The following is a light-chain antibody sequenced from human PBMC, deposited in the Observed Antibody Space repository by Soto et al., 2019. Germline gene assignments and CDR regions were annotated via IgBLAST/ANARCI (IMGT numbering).Light chain of an antibody. Sequence: DVHRTNYHSTLSASVGDRVTITCRASQSSSSWLAWYQQKPGKAPKLLIYDASSLESGVPSRFSGSGSGTEFTLTISSLQPDDFATYYCQQYNSYSQTFGQGTKVDIK. CDR2: DAS. J-gene: IGKJ1*01. CDR1: QSSSSW. CDR3: QQYNSYSQT. V-gene: IGKV1-5*01.